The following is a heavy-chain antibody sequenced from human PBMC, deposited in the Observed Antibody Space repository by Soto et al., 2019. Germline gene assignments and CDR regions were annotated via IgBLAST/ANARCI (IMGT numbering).Heavy chain of an antibody. CDR1: GYSFTSSW. CDR3: ARLRNYYDSSGYYYLDY. CDR2: IYPGDSDT. D-gene: IGHD3-22*01. V-gene: IGHV5-51*01. J-gene: IGHJ4*02. Sequence: GESLKISCKGSGYSFTSSWTAWVRKMPGKGLKGMGIIYPGDSDTRYSPSFQGQVTISADKSISTAYLQWSSLKASDTAMYYCARLRNYYDSSGYYYLDYWGQGTLVTVSS.